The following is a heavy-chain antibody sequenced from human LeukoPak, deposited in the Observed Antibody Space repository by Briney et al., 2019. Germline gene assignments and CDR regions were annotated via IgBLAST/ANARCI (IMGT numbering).Heavy chain of an antibody. CDR2: INPNSGVT. V-gene: IGHV1-2*02. CDR3: AKDRYGDYEAPFHYYMDP. Sequence: ASVKVSCKASGYTFSGFYIHWVRQTPGQGLEWMGWINPNSGVTNYAQKLQGRVTITRDTSIDTAYMQLSRLRSDDTAVYYCAKDRYGDYEAPFHYYMDPWGQGTLVTVS. D-gene: IGHD5-12*01. CDR1: GYTFSGFY. J-gene: IGHJ5*02.